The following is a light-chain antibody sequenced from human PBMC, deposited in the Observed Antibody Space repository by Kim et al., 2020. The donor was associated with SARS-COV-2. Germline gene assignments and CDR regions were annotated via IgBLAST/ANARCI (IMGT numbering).Light chain of an antibody. V-gene: IGKV1-5*03. Sequence: AAVGDRCAITCRASKRISSWLAWYHQKPGKAPTLLIYKESSLESGVPSRFSGSRSGTEFTLTISSLQPDDFSTYYCQQYNSYPITFGQGTRLEIK. CDR3: QQYNSYPIT. CDR2: KES. CDR1: KRISSW. J-gene: IGKJ5*01.